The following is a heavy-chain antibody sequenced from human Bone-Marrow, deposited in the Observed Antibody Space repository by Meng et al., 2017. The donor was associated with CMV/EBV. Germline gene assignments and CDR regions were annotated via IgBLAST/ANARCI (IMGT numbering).Heavy chain of an antibody. J-gene: IGHJ6*02. CDR1: GGSFSGYY. CDR2: INHSGST. V-gene: IGHV4-34*01. Sequence: SETLSLTCAVYGGSFSGYYWSWIRQPPGKGLEWIGEINHSGSTNYNPSLKSRVTISVDTSKNQFSMKLSSVTAADTAVYYCARGRIAARPSKYYYYYYGMDVWCHGTTVTVSS. CDR3: ARGRIAARPSKYYYYYYGMDV. D-gene: IGHD6-6*01.